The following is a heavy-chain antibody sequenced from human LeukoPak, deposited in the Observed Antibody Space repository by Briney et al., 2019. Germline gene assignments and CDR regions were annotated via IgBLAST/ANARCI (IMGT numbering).Heavy chain of an antibody. CDR2: INSKTGSGAT. CDR1: AFTFSNSW. V-gene: IGHV3-15*05. Sequence: GGSLRLSCAASAFTFSNSWMNWVRQAPGKGLEWVGGINSKTGSGATDYAAPVKGRFTISRDDSKNTLYLQMHSLKTENTAVYYCTTEERVSSGYCSGGSCYIDYWGQGTLVTVSS. CDR3: TTEERVSSGYCSGGSCYIDY. D-gene: IGHD2-15*01. J-gene: IGHJ4*03.